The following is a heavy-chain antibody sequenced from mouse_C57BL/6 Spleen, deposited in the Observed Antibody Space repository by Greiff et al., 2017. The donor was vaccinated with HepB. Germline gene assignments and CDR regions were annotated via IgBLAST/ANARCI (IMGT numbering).Heavy chain of an antibody. V-gene: IGHV14-4*01. CDR3: TRGLYDGYYYAMDY. D-gene: IGHD2-3*01. CDR1: GFNIKDDY. CDR2: IDPENGDT. Sequence: VQLQQSGAELVRPGASVKLSCTASGFNIKDDYMHWVKQRPEQGLEWIGWIDPENGDTEYASKFQGKATIPADTSSNTAYLQLSSLTSEDTAVYYCTRGLYDGYYYAMDYWGQGTSVTVSS. J-gene: IGHJ4*01.